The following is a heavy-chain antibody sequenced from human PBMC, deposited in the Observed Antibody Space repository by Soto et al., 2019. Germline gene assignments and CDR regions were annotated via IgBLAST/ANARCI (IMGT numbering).Heavy chain of an antibody. CDR3: ARVPSSGSYRSYSYFGMDV. CDR2: ISSSGSPI. D-gene: IGHD1-26*01. CDR1: GFTLRTYS. Sequence: EVQLVESGGGLVQPGGSLRVSCAASGFTLRTYSLNWVRQAPGKRLEWISYISSSGSPIYYADSVKGRFTVSRDNAKNSLSLQMNTLRHEDTAVYYCARVPSSGSYRSYSYFGMDVWGPGTTVTVSS. J-gene: IGHJ6*02. V-gene: IGHV3-48*02.